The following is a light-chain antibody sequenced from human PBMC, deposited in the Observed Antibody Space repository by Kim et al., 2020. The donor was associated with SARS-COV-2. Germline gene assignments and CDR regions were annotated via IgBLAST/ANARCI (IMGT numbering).Light chain of an antibody. J-gene: IGLJ3*02. CDR3: ATWDVSLSGWV. CDR1: RSNIGNSF. Sequence: GQRVTISCSGSRSNIGNSFVCWSQQFPGTAPKLLIYRDNRRPSGVPARFSGSKSGTSASLAISGLRSEDEADYYCATWDVSLSGWVFGGGTKLTVL. CDR2: RDN. V-gene: IGLV1-47*01.